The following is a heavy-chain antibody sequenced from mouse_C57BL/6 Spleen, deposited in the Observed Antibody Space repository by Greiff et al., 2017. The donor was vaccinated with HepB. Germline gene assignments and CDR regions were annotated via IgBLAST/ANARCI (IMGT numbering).Heavy chain of an antibody. Sequence: EVQLQQSGPELVKPGASVKISCKASGYTFTDYYMNWVKQSHGKSLEWIGDINPNNGGTSYNQKFKGKATLTVDKSSSTAYMEHRSLTSEDSAVYYCARGSNYWFAYGGQGTLVTVSA. CDR1: GYTFTDYY. D-gene: IGHD2-5*01. J-gene: IGHJ3*01. CDR2: INPNNGGT. CDR3: ARGSNYWFAY. V-gene: IGHV1-26*01.